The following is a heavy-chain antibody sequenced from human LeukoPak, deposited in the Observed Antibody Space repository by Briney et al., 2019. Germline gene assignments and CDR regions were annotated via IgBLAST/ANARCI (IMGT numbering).Heavy chain of an antibody. CDR1: GGSISSYY. J-gene: IGHJ4*02. D-gene: IGHD5-18*01. V-gene: IGHV4-59*01. CDR3: ARGAAGYSYG. Sequence: ETLSLTCTVSGGSISSYYWSWIRQPPGKGLEWIGHIYYSGNTNYNPSLKSRVTISIDTSKNQFSLRLSSVTAADTAVYYCARGAAGYSYGWGQGTLVTVSS. CDR2: IYYSGNT.